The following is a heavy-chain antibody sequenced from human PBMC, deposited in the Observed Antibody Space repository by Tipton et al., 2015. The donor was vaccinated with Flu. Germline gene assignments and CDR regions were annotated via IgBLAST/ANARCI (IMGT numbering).Heavy chain of an antibody. Sequence: TLSLTCSVSGGSINSYYWSWIRQPAGKGLEWIGRIYTSGSTSYNPSLKSRVTMSVETSKNQFSLKLSSVTAADTAVYYCAREGSYSNPDWGQGTLVTVSS. CDR3: AREGSYSNPD. CDR1: GGSINSYY. CDR2: IYTSGST. D-gene: IGHD4-11*01. J-gene: IGHJ4*02. V-gene: IGHV4-4*07.